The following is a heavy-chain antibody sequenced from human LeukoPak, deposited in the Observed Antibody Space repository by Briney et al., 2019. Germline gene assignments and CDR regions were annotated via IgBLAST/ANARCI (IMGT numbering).Heavy chain of an antibody. CDR1: GGSVGSAGYY. V-gene: IGHV4-61*08. D-gene: IGHD1-26*01. CDR2: IYYIRNT. CDR3: ARTQSQSGSYRYYFGY. J-gene: IGHJ4*02. Sequence: PSETLSLTCTVSGGSVGSAGYYWSWIRQPPGGGLEWIGYIYYIRNTNFNPSLKSRVTMSLDPSKNQFSLKLNSVTAADTAVYYCARTQSQSGSYRYYFGYWGQGTLVTVSS.